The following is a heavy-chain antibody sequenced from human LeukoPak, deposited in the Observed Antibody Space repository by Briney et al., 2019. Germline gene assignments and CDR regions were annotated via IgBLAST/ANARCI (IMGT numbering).Heavy chain of an antibody. CDR3: ARVSGIVPAAIDYYYYYMDV. CDR1: GGTFSGYA. J-gene: IGHJ6*03. Sequence: SVKVSCKASGGTFSGYAISWVRQAPGQGLEWMGGIIPIFGTANYAQKFQGRVTITTDESTSTAYMELSSLRSEDTAVYYCARVSGIVPAAIDYYYYYMDVWGKGTTVTVSS. V-gene: IGHV1-69*05. CDR2: IIPIFGTA. D-gene: IGHD2-2*02.